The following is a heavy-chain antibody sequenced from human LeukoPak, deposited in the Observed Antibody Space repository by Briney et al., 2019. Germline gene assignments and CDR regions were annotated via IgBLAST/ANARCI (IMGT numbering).Heavy chain of an antibody. CDR1: GLPFTCYG. V-gene: IGHV1-18*01. CDR3: ARGLFSVTTFHGMDV. CDR2: ISAYNGNT. D-gene: IGHD4-17*01. J-gene: IGHJ6*02. Sequence: APVEVSFQASGLPFTCYGISWGGPAPGQGVEWMGLISAYNGNTNYAQKLQGRVTMTTDTSTSTAYMELRSLRSDDTAVYYCARGLFSVTTFHGMDVWGQGTTVTVSS.